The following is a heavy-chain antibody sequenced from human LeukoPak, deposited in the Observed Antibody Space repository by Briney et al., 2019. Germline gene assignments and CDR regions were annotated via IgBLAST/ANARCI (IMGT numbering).Heavy chain of an antibody. CDR3: ARDLNHYDILTGSPTFDY. CDR2: INPNSGGT. CDR1: GFSFTGYY. D-gene: IGHD3-9*01. Sequence: ASVKVSCKASGFSFTGYYMHWVRQAPGQGLEWMGRINPNSGGTNYAQKFQGWVTMTRDTSISTAYMELSRLRSDDTAVYYRARDLNHYDILTGSPTFDYWGQGNLVTVSS. V-gene: IGHV1-2*04. J-gene: IGHJ4*02.